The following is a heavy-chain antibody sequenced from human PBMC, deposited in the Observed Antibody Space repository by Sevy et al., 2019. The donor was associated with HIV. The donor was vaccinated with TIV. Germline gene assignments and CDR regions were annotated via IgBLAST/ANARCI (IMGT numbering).Heavy chain of an antibody. Sequence: SETLSLTCAVSGGSISSDNYSWSWMRQPLGKGLEWIGYIYHSGSTHYNLSLKRRVTISVDRSKNQFSLKLSSVTAADTAVYYCARDALTTGWFDPWGQGTLVTVSS. CDR2: IYHSGST. D-gene: IGHD1-1*01. V-gene: IGHV4-30-2*01. CDR3: ARDALTTGWFDP. CDR1: GGSISSDNYS. J-gene: IGHJ5*02.